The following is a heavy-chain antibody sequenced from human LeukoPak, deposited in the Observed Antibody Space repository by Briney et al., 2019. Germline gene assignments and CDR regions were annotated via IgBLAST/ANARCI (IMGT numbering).Heavy chain of an antibody. CDR2: IYYRGST. D-gene: IGHD2-21*01. Sequence: TLSLTCTVSGGSISSGDYYWSWIRQPPGKGLEWIGYIYYRGSTYYNPSLKSRVTISVDTSKNQFSLKLSSVTAADTAVYYCARTQNYCGGDCYLFDYWGQGTLVTVSS. J-gene: IGHJ4*02. V-gene: IGHV4-30-4*08. CDR3: ARTQNYCGGDCYLFDY. CDR1: GGSISSGDYY.